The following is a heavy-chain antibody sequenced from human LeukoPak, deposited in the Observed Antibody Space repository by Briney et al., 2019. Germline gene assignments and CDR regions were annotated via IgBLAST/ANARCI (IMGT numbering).Heavy chain of an antibody. CDR2: MNPNSGNT. CDR3: ARALVPVLTNNWFDP. CDR1: GYTFASYD. J-gene: IGHJ5*02. Sequence: GASVKVSCKASGYTFASYDINWVRQATGQGLEWMGWMNPNSGNTGYAQKFQGRVTMTRNTSISTAYMELSSLRSEDTAVYYCARALVPVLTNNWFDPWGQGTLVTVSS. V-gene: IGHV1-8*01. D-gene: IGHD2-2*01.